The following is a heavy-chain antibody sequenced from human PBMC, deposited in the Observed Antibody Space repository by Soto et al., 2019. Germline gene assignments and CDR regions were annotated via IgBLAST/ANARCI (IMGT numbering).Heavy chain of an antibody. CDR1: GYIFTGYY. V-gene: IGHV1-2*04. Sequence: QVQLVQSGTEVKKPGASVKVSCKASGYIFTGYYMHWVRQAPGQGLEWMGWINPNSGGTQYAQKFQGWVTMTRDTSISTAYMEFSRLRSDDTAVYYCAREGPSDGSGSTNWFEPWGQGTLVTVSS. D-gene: IGHD3-10*01. CDR2: INPNSGGT. J-gene: IGHJ5*02. CDR3: AREGPSDGSGSTNWFEP.